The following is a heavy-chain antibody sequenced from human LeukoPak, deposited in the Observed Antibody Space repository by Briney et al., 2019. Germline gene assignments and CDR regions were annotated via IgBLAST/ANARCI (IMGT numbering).Heavy chain of an antibody. V-gene: IGHV1-18*01. CDR2: ISAYNGNT. D-gene: IGHD3-22*01. J-gene: IGHJ4*02. Sequence: ASVKVSCKASGYTFTSHGISWVRQAPGQGLEWMGWISAYNGNTNYAQKLQGRVTMTTDTSTSTAYMELRSLRSDDTAVYYCARGYSGFSYDSSGYRYDYWGQGTLVTVSS. CDR1: GYTFTSHG. CDR3: ARGYSGFSYDSSGYRYDY.